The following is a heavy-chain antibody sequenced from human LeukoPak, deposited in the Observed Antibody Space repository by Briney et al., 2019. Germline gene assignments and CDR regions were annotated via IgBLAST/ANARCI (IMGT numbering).Heavy chain of an antibody. V-gene: IGHV3-33*01. D-gene: IGHD2-2*01. J-gene: IGHJ4*02. CDR2: IWYDGSNK. Sequence: GGSLRLSCAASGFTFNSYGMHWVRQAPGKGLEWVAVIWYDGSNKYYADSVKGRFTISRDNSKNTLYLQMNSLRAEDTAVYYCARGAIVVVPASVVVVATVDFNYWGQGTLVTVSS. CDR1: GFTFNSYG. CDR3: ARGAIVVVPASVVVVATVDFNY.